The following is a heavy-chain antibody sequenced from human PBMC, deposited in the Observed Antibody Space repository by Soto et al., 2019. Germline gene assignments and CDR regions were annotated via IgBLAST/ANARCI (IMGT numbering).Heavy chain of an antibody. CDR2: ISGSGGST. J-gene: IGHJ3*02. CDR1: GFTFSSYP. Sequence: GGSLRLSCAAPGFTFSSYPMNWVRQAPGKGLEWVSVISGSGGSTYYADSVKGRFTISRDNAKDTLYLQMNSLRVEDTAVYYCVKGHYINPYRTAFDIWGQGTMVTVSS. D-gene: IGHD1-26*01. CDR3: VKGHYINPYRTAFDI. V-gene: IGHV3-23*01.